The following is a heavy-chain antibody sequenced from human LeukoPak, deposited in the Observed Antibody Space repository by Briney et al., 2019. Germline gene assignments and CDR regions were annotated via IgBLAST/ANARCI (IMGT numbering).Heavy chain of an antibody. CDR1: GYTFSGYY. CDR3: ARGGNYYDTSGYYPDY. Sequence: ASVTVSCKASGYTFSGYYIHWVRQAPGQGLEGMGWINANSGGTKYAQTFQLGVTLTRDTSIATAYMELSSLRSDDTAVYYCARGGNYYDTSGYYPDYWGQGTLVTVSS. CDR2: INANSGGT. V-gene: IGHV1-2*02. J-gene: IGHJ4*02. D-gene: IGHD3-22*01.